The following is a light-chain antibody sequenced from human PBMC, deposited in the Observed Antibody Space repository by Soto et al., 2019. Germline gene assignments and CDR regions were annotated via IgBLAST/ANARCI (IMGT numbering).Light chain of an antibody. CDR2: DAS. V-gene: IGKV3-11*01. Sequence: ETVLTQSPATLSLSPGESATLSCRASQSVSTYLAWYQQKPGQAPRLLIYDASNRVTSIPARFRGSGSGTDFTLTISSLEPDDFAVYYCQQRSNWQITFDQGTRLEIK. CDR1: QSVSTY. CDR3: QQRSNWQIT. J-gene: IGKJ5*01.